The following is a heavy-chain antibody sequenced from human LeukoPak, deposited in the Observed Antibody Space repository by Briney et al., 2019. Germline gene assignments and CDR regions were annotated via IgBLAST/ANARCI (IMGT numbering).Heavy chain of an antibody. CDR2: MRQDGSEK. V-gene: IGHV3-7*01. CDR3: AREGDAFDF. J-gene: IGHJ3*01. CDR1: GFNFRNHI. Sequence: PGGSLRLSCAASGFNFRNHIIRWIRQAPGKGLEWVANMRQDGSEKFYVDSVKGRFTISRDDAKNSLYLQMDSLRAEDTALYYCAREGDAFDFWGQGTMVTVSS.